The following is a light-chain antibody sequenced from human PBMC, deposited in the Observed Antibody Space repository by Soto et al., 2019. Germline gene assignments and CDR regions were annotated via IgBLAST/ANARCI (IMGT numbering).Light chain of an antibody. CDR2: DNS. J-gene: IGLJ3*02. CDR3: QSYDSSLGSWV. V-gene: IGLV1-40*01. Sequence: QSVLTQPPSVSGAPGHSVTISCTGSSSNSGAGYGVHWYQHLPGAAPKLLIFDNSHRPSGVPDRFSASKSGTSASLAITGLQPEDEAHYYCQSYDSSLGSWVFGGGTKLTV. CDR1: SSNSGAGYG.